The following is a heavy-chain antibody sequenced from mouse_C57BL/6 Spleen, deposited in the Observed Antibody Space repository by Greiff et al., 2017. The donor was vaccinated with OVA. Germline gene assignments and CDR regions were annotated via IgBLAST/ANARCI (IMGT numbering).Heavy chain of an antibody. D-gene: IGHD4-1*01. J-gene: IGHJ2*01. CDR3: SNNWDRDY. CDR1: GYTFTDYY. V-gene: IGHV1-26*01. CDR2: INPNNGGT. Sequence: EVQLQQSGPELVKPGASVKISCKASGYTFTDYYMNWVKQSHGKSLEWIGDINPNNGGTSYNQKFKGKATLTVDKSSSTAYMELRSLTSEDSAVYYCSNNWDRDYWGQGTTLTVSS.